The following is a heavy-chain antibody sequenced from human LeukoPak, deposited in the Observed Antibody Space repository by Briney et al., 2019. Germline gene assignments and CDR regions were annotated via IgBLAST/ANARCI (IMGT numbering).Heavy chain of an antibody. CDR3: AREGYCGSGSCFDY. CDR1: GYTFPSYW. J-gene: IGHJ4*02. Sequence: GESLKISCKGSGYTFPSYWIGWACQMPGKGLELMGIIYPGDSDTRYSPSFQGQVTISADKSISTAYLQWSILKASDTAMYYCAREGYCGSGSCFDYWGQGTLVTVSS. CDR2: IYPGDSDT. D-gene: IGHD2-15*01. V-gene: IGHV5-51*01.